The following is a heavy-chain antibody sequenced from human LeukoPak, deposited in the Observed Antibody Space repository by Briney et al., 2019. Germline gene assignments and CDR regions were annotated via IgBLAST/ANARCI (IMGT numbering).Heavy chain of an antibody. Sequence: PGGPLRLSCAASGFTFCSYGMHGVRQAPGKGLVWVAVISYGGSNKYYADSVKGRFTIYRDNYKNTLYLQMNSLRAEDTAVYYCATPSIAHYGSGSYWYFDYWGQGTLVTVSS. D-gene: IGHD3-10*01. CDR3: ATPSIAHYGSGSYWYFDY. V-gene: IGHV3-30*03. CDR1: GFTFCSYG. CDR2: ISYGGSNK. J-gene: IGHJ4*02.